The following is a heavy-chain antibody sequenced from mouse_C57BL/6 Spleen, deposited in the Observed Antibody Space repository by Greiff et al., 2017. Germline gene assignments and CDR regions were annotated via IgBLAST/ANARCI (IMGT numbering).Heavy chain of an antibody. J-gene: IGHJ1*03. CDR2: IYPGDGDT. CDR3: ERDDYDSRGDYYFDD. CDR1: GYAFTSSW. Sequence: VQLQQSGPELVKPGASVKISCKASGYAFTSSWMNWVKQRPGQGLEWIGRIYPGDGDTNYNGKFKGKATLTADKSSSTAYMQLSSLTSEDSAVSVCERDDYDSRGDYYFDDWGTGTTVTVSS. D-gene: IGHD1-1*01. V-gene: IGHV1-82*01.